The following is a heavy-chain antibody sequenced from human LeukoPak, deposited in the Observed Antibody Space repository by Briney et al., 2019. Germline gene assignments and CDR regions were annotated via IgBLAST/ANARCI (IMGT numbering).Heavy chain of an antibody. J-gene: IGHJ4*02. CDR2: ISSSSSTI. V-gene: IGHV3-48*04. Sequence: PGGSLRLSCAASGFTFSSYSMNWVRQAPGKGLEWVSYISSSSSTIYYADSVKGRFTISRDNAKNSLYLQMNSLRAEDTAVYYCARLRIRELLSSDYWGQGTLVTVSS. CDR3: ARLRIRELLSSDY. D-gene: IGHD1-26*01. CDR1: GFTFSSYS.